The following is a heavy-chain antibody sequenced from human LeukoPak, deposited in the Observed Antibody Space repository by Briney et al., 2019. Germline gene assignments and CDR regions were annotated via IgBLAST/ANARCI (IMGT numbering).Heavy chain of an antibody. CDR2: INPSGGST. J-gene: IGHJ5*02. CDR3: ARDFGWWELLSWFDP. CDR1: GYTFTSYY. D-gene: IGHD1-26*01. Sequence: GASVKVSCKASGYTFTSYYMHWVRQAPGQELEWMGIINPSGGSTSYAQKFQGRVTMTRDTSTSTVYMELSSLRSEDTAVYYCARDFGWWELLSWFDPWGQGTLVTVSS. V-gene: IGHV1-46*03.